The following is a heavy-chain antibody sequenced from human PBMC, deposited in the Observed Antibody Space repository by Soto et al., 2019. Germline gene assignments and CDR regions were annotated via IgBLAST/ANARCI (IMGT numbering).Heavy chain of an antibody. Sequence: GGSLRLSCAASGFTFNNYAMSWVRQAPGKGLEWVSGISGSGISTFYADSVKGRFTISRDNSKNTLYLQMNSLRAEDTAVYYCAKSSGSLGGIIVEYFQHWGQGSLVTVSS. CDR2: ISGSGIST. D-gene: IGHD3-16*02. CDR3: AKSSGSLGGIIVEYFQH. CDR1: GFTFNNYA. V-gene: IGHV3-23*01. J-gene: IGHJ1*01.